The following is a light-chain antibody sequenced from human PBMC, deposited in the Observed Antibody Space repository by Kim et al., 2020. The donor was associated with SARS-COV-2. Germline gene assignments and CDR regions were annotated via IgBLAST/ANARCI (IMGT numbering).Light chain of an antibody. CDR3: QQSYSTLQYT. J-gene: IGKJ2*01. Sequence: DIQMTQSPSSLSASVGDRVTITCRASQSISSYLNWYQQKPGKAPKVLIYAVSSLQSGVPSRFSGSGSGTDFTLTISSLQPEDFATYYCQQSYSTLQYTFGQGTKLEI. CDR1: QSISSY. CDR2: AVS. V-gene: IGKV1-39*01.